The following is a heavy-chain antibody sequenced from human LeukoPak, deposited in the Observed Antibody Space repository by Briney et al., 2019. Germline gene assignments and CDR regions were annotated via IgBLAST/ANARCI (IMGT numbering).Heavy chain of an antibody. CDR1: GFTFSSYG. J-gene: IGHJ4*02. D-gene: IGHD3-10*01. Sequence: PGGSLRLSCAASGFTFSSYGMSWVRQAPGKGLEWVSAISGSGGSTYYADSVKGRFTISRDNSKNTLYLQMNSLRAEDTAVYYCAKVIYRTTMVRGVIMWIFDYWGQGTLVTVSS. CDR2: ISGSGGST. CDR3: AKVIYRTTMVRGVIMWIFDY. V-gene: IGHV3-23*01.